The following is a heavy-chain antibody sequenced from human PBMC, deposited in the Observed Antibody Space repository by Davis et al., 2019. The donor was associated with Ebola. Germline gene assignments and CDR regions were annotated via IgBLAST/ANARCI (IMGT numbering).Heavy chain of an antibody. D-gene: IGHD3-22*01. CDR1: GGTFSSYT. CDR3: ARSITMIVGTNWFDP. V-gene: IGHV1-69*02. J-gene: IGHJ5*02. Sequence: AASVKVSCKASGGTFSSYTISWVRQAPGQGLEWMGRIIPILGIANYAQKFQGRVTITADKSTSTAYMELSSLRSEDTAVYYCARSITMIVGTNWFDPWGQGTLVTVSS. CDR2: IIPILGIA.